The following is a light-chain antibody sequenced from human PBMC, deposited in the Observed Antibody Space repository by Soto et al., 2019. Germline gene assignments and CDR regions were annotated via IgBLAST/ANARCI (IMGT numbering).Light chain of an antibody. V-gene: IGLV2-14*01. CDR3: SSYRGSSPLHVV. CDR2: EVT. Sequence: QSALTQPASVSGSPGQSITISCTGTSSDVGGCNYVSWYQQHPGKAPKLMIYEVTNRPSGVSYRFSGSKSGNTASLTISGLQAEDEAAYYCSSYRGSSPLHVVFGGGTQLTVL. J-gene: IGLJ2*01. CDR1: SSDVGGCNY.